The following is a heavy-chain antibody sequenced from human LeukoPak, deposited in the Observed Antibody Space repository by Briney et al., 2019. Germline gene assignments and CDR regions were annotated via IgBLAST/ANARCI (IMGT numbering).Heavy chain of an antibody. D-gene: IGHD4-23*01. Sequence: TGGSLRLSCAASGFIFSTYSMNWVRQAPGKGLEWVSSITSSSRFIYYADSVKGRFTISRDNAKNSLFLQMNSLRAEDTAVYYCAAVGSYGGDLDGTGGDYFDYWGQGTLVTVSS. J-gene: IGHJ4*02. CDR1: GFIFSTYS. V-gene: IGHV3-21*01. CDR2: ITSSSRFI. CDR3: AAVGSYGGDLDGTGGDYFDY.